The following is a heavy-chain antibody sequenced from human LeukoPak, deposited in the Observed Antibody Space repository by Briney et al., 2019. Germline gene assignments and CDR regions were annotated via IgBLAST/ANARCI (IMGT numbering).Heavy chain of an antibody. V-gene: IGHV3-7*03. CDR2: IKQDGSEK. D-gene: IGHD4-17*01. CDR1: GFTFSSYW. J-gene: IGHJ3*02. CDR3: AKVQAYGDYEGPIDAFDI. Sequence: GGSLRLSCAASGFTFSSYWMSWVRQAPGKGLEWVANIKQDGSEKYYVDSVKGRFTISRDNAKNSLYLQMNSLRAEDTALYYCAKVQAYGDYEGPIDAFDIWGQGTMVTVSS.